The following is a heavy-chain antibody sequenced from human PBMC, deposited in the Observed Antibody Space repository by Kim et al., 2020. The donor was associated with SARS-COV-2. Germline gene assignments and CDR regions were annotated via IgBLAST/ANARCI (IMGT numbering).Heavy chain of an antibody. CDR2: INSDESAT. Sequence: GGSLRLSCAASGFTFSRFSMNWVRQVPGKGLEWVSCINSDESATDNADYIKGQFPNLKDNAQNAVDPEMNNWRPEDTTADECATAVNPRAPEPEYWGRG. V-gene: IGHV3-74*01. CDR3: ATAVNPRAPEPEY. J-gene: IGHJ4*02. D-gene: IGHD1-1*01. CDR1: GFTFSRFS.